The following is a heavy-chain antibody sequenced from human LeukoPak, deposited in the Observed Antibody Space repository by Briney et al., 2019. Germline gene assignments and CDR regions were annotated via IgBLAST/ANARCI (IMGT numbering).Heavy chain of an antibody. D-gene: IGHD3-22*01. J-gene: IGHJ4*02. V-gene: IGHV4-39*07. CDR2: IYYSGNT. CDR1: GDSISSSSSY. CDR3: ARVSAGDYYDSSGYYDY. Sequence: SETLSLTCTVSGDSISSSSSYWGWIRQPPGKGLEWIGSIYYSGNTYYNTSLKSRVTISVDTSKNQFSLKLSSVTAADTAVYYCARVSAGDYYDSSGYYDYWGQGTLVTVSS.